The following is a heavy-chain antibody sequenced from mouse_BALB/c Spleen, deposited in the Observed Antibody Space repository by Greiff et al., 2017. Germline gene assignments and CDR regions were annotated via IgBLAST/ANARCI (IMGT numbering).Heavy chain of an antibody. CDR2: ISSGGSYT. V-gene: IGHV5-9-4*01. D-gene: IGHD2-14*01. Sequence: EVKLMESGGGLVKPGGSLKLSCAASGFTFSSYAMSWVRQSPEKRLEWVAEISSGGSYTYYPDTVTGRFTISRDNAKNTLYLEMSSLRSEDTAMYYCARDRNGGNYAMDYWGQGTSVTVSS. CDR1: GFTFSSYA. J-gene: IGHJ4*01. CDR3: ARDRNGGNYAMDY.